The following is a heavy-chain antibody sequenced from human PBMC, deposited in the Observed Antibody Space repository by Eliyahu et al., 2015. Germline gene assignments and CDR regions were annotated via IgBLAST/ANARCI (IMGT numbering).Heavy chain of an antibody. CDR1: GXSISSSSYY. CDR3: ARHGLRSEAPVDY. CDR2: IYYSGST. D-gene: IGHD4-17*01. V-gene: IGHV4-39*01. Sequence: QLQLQESGPGLVKPSETLSLXCXXSGXSISSSSYYWGXXRQPPGKGLEWIGSIYYSGSTYYNPSLKSRVTISVDTSKNQFSLKLSSVTAADTAVYYCARHGLRSEAPVDYWGQGTLVTVSS. J-gene: IGHJ4*02.